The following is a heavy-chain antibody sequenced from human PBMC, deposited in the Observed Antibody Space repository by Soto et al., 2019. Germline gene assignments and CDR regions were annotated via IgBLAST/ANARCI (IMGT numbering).Heavy chain of an antibody. Sequence: GESLKISCAASGFTFSSYWMSWVRQAPGKGLEWVANIKQDGSEKYYVDSVKGRFTISRDNAKNSLYLQMNSLRAEDTAVYYCARVDLVAVPWAADAFDIWGQGTMVTVSS. J-gene: IGHJ3*02. CDR2: IKQDGSEK. CDR1: GFTFSSYW. D-gene: IGHD2-2*03. V-gene: IGHV3-7*04. CDR3: ARVDLVAVPWAADAFDI.